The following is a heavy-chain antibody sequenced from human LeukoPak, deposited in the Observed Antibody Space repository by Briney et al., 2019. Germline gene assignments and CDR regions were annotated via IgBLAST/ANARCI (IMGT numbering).Heavy chain of an antibody. J-gene: IGHJ5*02. CDR3: ARGLRYYRYLGNWFDP. Sequence: PSETLSLTCAVYGGSFSGYYWSWIRQPPGKGLEWIGEINHSGSTNYNPSLKSRVTISVDTSKNQFSLKLSSVTAADTAVYYCARGLRYYRYLGNWFDPWGQGTLVTVSS. CDR1: GGSFSGYY. V-gene: IGHV4-34*01. D-gene: IGHD3-16*02. CDR2: INHSGST.